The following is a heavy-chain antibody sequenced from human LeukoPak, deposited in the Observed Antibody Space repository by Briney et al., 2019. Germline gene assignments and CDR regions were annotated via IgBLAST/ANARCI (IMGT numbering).Heavy chain of an antibody. CDR2: IRSKAYGGTT. CDR1: GFTFGDYA. D-gene: IGHD4-17*01. J-gene: IGHJ3*02. Sequence: SGGSLRLSCTASGFTFGDYAMSWFRQAPGKGLEWVGFIRSKAYGGTTEYAASVKGRFTISRDDSKSIAYLQMNSLKTEDTAVYYCTRDPHDYGAQRMAFDIWGQGTMVTVSS. CDR3: TRDPHDYGAQRMAFDI. V-gene: IGHV3-49*03.